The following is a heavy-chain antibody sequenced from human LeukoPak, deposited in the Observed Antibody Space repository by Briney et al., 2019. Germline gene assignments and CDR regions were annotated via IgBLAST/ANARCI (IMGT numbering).Heavy chain of an antibody. CDR1: GFTFSNAW. J-gene: IGHJ4*02. CDR2: IKSKTVGGTT. Sequence: GGSLRLSCAASGFTFSNAWMSWVRQAPGKGLEWVGRIKSKTVGGTTDYAAPVKGRFTISRDDSKNTLYLQMNSLKTEDTAVYFCTTVFQPLGYCSTTGCYPNYWGQGTLVTVSS. V-gene: IGHV3-15*01. D-gene: IGHD2-2*01. CDR3: TTVFQPLGYCSTTGCYPNY.